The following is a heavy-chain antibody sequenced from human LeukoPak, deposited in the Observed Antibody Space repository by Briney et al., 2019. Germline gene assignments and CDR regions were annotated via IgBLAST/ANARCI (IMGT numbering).Heavy chain of an antibody. D-gene: IGHD6-13*01. CDR1: GFTFSSYS. CDR2: IRSNSSNI. J-gene: IGHJ3*02. Sequence: GGSLRLSCAASGFTFSSYSMNWVRQAPGKGLEWVSSIRSNSSNIYYAYSVKGRFTISRDNAKNSLYLQVNRLKAEDTAVYYCASPTQIGGAGTGAFDIWGQGTMVTVSS. CDR3: ASPTQIGGAGTGAFDI. V-gene: IGHV3-21*01.